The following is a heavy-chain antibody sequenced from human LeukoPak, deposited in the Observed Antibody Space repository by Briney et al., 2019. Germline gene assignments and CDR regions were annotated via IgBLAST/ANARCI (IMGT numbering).Heavy chain of an antibody. CDR1: GGTFSSYA. CDR3: ARVKVVPAAISSYYYYMDV. CDR2: IIPIFGAA. V-gene: IGHV1-69*05. Sequence: ASVKVSCKASGGTFSSYAISWVRQAPGQGLEWMGGIIPIFGAANYAQKFQGRVTITTAESTSTAYMELSSLRSEDTAVYYCARVKVVPAAISSYYYYMDVWGKGTTVTVSS. J-gene: IGHJ6*03. D-gene: IGHD2-2*01.